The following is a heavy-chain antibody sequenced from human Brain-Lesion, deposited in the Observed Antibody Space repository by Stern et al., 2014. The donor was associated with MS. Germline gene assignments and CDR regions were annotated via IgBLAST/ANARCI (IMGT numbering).Heavy chain of an antibody. Sequence: EVQLVESGGDLVQPGGSLRLSCVASGFTFSDYWLTWVRQAPGKGLQWVANINQDGSDKNYVDSVKGRFTISRDNAKNSLYLQMNSLRVDDTAVYYCVRIDRGNYDFWSGYYDYWFDPWGQGTLVTVSS. CDR2: INQDGSDK. J-gene: IGHJ5*02. CDR1: GFTFSDYW. D-gene: IGHD3-3*01. V-gene: IGHV3-7*01. CDR3: VRIDRGNYDFWSGYYDYWFDP.